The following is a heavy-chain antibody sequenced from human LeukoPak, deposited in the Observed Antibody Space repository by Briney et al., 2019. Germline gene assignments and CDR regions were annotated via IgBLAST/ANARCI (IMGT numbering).Heavy chain of an antibody. V-gene: IGHV3-48*04. CDR1: GFTFSSYS. D-gene: IGHD3-16*01. CDR2: ISGSNSTI. CDR3: ARGAPTFGLGY. J-gene: IGHJ4*02. Sequence: GGSLRLSCAASGFTFSSYSMNRVRQAPGKGLEWVSHISGSNSTIYYADSVKGRFTISRDNAQNSLYLQMNSLRAEDTAVYYCARGAPTFGLGYRGQGTLVTVSS.